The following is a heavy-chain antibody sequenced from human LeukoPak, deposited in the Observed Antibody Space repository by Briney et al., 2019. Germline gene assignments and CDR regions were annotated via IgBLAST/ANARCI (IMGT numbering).Heavy chain of an antibody. CDR1: GFTFSSYW. J-gene: IGHJ4*02. CDR2: INTDGSST. CDR3: ARGDVVVPAAPDY. V-gene: IGHV3-74*01. D-gene: IGHD2-2*01. Sequence: GGSLRLSCAASGFTFSSYWMHWVRQAPGKGLVWVSRINTDGSSTSYADSVKGRFTISRDNAKNTLYLQMNSLRAEDTAVYYCARGDVVVPAAPDYWGQGTLVTVSS.